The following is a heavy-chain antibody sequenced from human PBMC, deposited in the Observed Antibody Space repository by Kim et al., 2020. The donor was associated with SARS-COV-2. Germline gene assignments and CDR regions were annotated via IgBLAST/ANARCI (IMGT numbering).Heavy chain of an antibody. D-gene: IGHD3-22*01. J-gene: IGHJ4*02. CDR3: VRRNKHYYDSSGYEY. V-gene: IGHV4-61*01. Sequence: SETLSLTCTVSGGSVSSGSYYWSWIRQPPGKGLEWIGYIYYSGSTNYNPSLKSRVTISVDTSKNQFSLKLSSVTAADTAVYYCVRRNKHYYDSSGYEYWGQGTLVTVSS. CDR1: GGSVSSGSYY. CDR2: IYYSGST.